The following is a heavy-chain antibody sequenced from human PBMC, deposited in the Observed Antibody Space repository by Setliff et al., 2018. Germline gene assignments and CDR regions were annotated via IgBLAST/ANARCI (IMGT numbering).Heavy chain of an antibody. V-gene: IGHV3-23*01. CDR2: ISGDASYT. Sequence: PGGSLRLSCEASGFIFSPYAMVWVRQAPGKGLEWVSIISGDASYTAYADSVKGRFTISRDNSKNTLYLQMNSLRAEDTAVYYCAKGGSDFWSELDYWGQGTLVTVSS. CDR3: AKGGSDFWSELDY. D-gene: IGHD3-3*01. J-gene: IGHJ4*02. CDR1: GFIFSPYA.